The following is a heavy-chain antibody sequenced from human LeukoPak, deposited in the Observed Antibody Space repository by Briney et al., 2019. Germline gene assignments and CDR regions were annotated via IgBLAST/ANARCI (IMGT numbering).Heavy chain of an antibody. CDR2: IREDGSEK. CDR1: GFTFGSYG. J-gene: IGHJ4*02. D-gene: IGHD3-22*01. V-gene: IGHV3-7*03. CDR3: ARAAYYDSSGNYYDSKTFGC. Sequence: GGSLRLSCAASGFTFGSYGMHWIRQAPGKGLEWVANIREDGSEKYYVDSVKGRFTTSRDNAKNSLYLQMNSLRAEDTAVYYCARAAYYDSSGNYYDSKTFGCWGQGTLVTVSS.